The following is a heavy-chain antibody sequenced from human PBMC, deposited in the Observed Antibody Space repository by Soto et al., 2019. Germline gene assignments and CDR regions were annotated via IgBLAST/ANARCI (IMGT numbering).Heavy chain of an antibody. CDR2: IYNSGST. Sequence: QLQLQESGSGLVKPSQTLSLTCAVSGGYISGGYYSWLWIRQPPGKGLEWIGFIYNSGSTYYNSSLKSRVTISVDRSKNHFFLNLTSVTAADTAVYYCATYRKFFQIWGQGTKVTVSS. CDR3: ATYRKFFQI. CDR1: GGYISGGYYS. J-gene: IGHJ3*02. V-gene: IGHV4-30-2*01.